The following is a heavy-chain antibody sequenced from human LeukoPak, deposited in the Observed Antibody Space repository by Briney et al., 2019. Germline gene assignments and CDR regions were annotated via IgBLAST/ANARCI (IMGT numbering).Heavy chain of an antibody. Sequence: ASVKVSFKASGYTFTGYYMHWVRQAPGQGLEWMGWINPNSGGTNYAQKFQGRVTMTRDTSISTAYMELSRLRSDDTAVYYCARLMGFDYYDSSGYQSPFQHWGQGTLVTVSS. V-gene: IGHV1-2*02. CDR3: ARLMGFDYYDSSGYQSPFQH. D-gene: IGHD3-22*01. J-gene: IGHJ1*01. CDR1: GYTFTGYY. CDR2: INPNSGGT.